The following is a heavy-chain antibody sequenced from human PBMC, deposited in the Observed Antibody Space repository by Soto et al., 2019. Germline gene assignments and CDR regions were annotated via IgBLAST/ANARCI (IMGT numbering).Heavy chain of an antibody. CDR3: AGFTFGGVIAMYYFDY. CDR2: IYYIGST. Sequence: SETLSLTCTVSGGSISSGGYYWSWIRHHPGKGLEWIGYIYYIGSTYYNPSLKSRVTISVDTSKNQFSLKLSSVTAADTAVYYCAGFTFGGVIAMYYFDYWGQGTLVTVSS. CDR1: GGSISSGGYY. J-gene: IGHJ4*02. D-gene: IGHD3-16*02. V-gene: IGHV4-31*03.